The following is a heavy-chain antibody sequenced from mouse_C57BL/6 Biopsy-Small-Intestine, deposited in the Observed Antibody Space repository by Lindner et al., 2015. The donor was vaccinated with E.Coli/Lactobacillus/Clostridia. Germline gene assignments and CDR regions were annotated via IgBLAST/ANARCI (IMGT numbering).Heavy chain of an antibody. V-gene: IGHV1S135*01. CDR2: IDPYNGGT. D-gene: IGHD1-2*01. Sequence: SVKVSCKASGYTFNAYTIHWVRQAPGQGLEYVGWIDPYNGGTNYAQNFKGRVTMTRDSSIGTAYMQLNRLISDDTAVYFCALLEVRLDYWGQGTLVTVSS. CDR1: GYTFNAYT. J-gene: IGHJ4*01. CDR3: ALLEVRLDY.